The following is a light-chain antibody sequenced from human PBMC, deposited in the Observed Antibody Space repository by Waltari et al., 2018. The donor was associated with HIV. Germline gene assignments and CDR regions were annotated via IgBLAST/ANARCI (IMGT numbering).Light chain of an antibody. J-gene: IGKJ1*01. Sequence: DIVMTQSPATLSVSPGERAPLSCRASQSVNNNLAWYQQKPGRAPRLLIYGASNRATGIPARFSGSGSRTEFTLTISSLQSEDFAVYYCQQYNNWPWTFGQGTKVEIK. CDR3: QQYNNWPWT. CDR1: QSVNNN. V-gene: IGKV3-15*01. CDR2: GAS.